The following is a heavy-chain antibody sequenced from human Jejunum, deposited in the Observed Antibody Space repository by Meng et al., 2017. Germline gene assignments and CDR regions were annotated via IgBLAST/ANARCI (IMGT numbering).Heavy chain of an antibody. CDR2: IYYSGRT. J-gene: IGHJ4*02. V-gene: IGHV4-59*08. CDR1: GGSISSDS. D-gene: IGHD3-10*01. Sequence: QVELQESGPGLVKPSETLSLTCTISGGSISSDSWSWIRQTPGKGLEWIGHIYYSGRTEYSPSLKSRVTISVDTSKNQFSLRLSPVTAADTAVYYCGRHLYGSGSQPIDYWGQGTLVTVSS. CDR3: GRHLYGSGSQPIDY.